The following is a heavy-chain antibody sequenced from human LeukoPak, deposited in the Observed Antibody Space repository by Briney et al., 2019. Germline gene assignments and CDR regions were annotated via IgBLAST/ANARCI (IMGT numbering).Heavy chain of an antibody. CDR3: ARDGGYCSGSYYNPRSYYYYYMDG. D-gene: IGHD3-10*01. V-gene: IGHV1-2*02. CDR2: IPPNSGGT. J-gene: IGHJ6*03. Sequence: ASVKVSCKASGYTFTGYYMHWVRQAPGHGLEWMGWIPPNSGGTKYAKKFTGRVAMTRAASIRTAYMGMSRLRSDDTAVYYCARDGGYCSGSYYNPRSYYYYYMDGWVKGTTVTVSS. CDR1: GYTFTGYY.